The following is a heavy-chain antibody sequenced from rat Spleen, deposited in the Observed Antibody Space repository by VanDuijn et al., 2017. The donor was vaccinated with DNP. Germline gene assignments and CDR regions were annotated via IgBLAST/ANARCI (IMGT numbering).Heavy chain of an antibody. V-gene: IGHV5S10*01. Sequence: EVQLVESGGGLVQPGRSLKLSCAASGFTFSDYNMAWVRQAPKKGLEWVATISTSGSRTYYPDSVKGRFTISRDNAKSSLYLQMNSLKSEDTATYYCARHYGSGYAMDAWGQGTSVTVSS. CDR2: ISTSGSRT. D-gene: IGHD1-3*01. CDR1: GFTFSDYN. J-gene: IGHJ4*01. CDR3: ARHYGSGYAMDA.